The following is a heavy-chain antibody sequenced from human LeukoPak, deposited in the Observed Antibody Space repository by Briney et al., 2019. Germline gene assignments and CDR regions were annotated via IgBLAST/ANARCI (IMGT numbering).Heavy chain of an antibody. J-gene: IGHJ5*02. CDR1: GGSISSYY. V-gene: IGHV4-59*01. CDR3: ARDLIESCSSTSCYQWFDP. D-gene: IGHD2-2*01. CDR2: IYYSGST. Sequence: PSETLSLTCTVSGGSISSYYWSWIRQPPGKGLEWIGYIYYSGSTNYNPSLKSRVTISVDTSKNQFSLKLSSVTAADTAVYYSARDLIESCSSTSCYQWFDPWGQGTLVTVSS.